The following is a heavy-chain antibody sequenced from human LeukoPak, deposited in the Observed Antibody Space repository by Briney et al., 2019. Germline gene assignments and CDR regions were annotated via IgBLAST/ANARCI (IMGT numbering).Heavy chain of an antibody. CDR3: ARHGGDWYFDL. CDR1: GGSISSYY. Sequence: SATLSLTCSVSGGSISSYYWSWIRQPPGKGLEWIGYIYTSGSTNYNPSLKSRVTISVDTSKNQFSLKLSSVTAADTAVYYCARHGGDWYFDLWGRGTLVTVSS. CDR2: IYTSGST. J-gene: IGHJ2*01. V-gene: IGHV4-4*09.